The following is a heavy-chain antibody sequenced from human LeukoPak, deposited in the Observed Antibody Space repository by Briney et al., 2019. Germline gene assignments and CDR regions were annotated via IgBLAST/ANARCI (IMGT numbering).Heavy chain of an antibody. CDR1: GFTFDDYG. D-gene: IGHD3-10*01. CDR2: INWNGGST. J-gene: IGHJ6*03. V-gene: IGHV3-20*04. CDR3: AKAPWVWFGELSDYMDV. Sequence: PGGSLRLSCAASGFTFDDYGMSWVRQAPGKGLEWVSGINWNGGSTGYADSVKGRFTISRDNAKNSLYLQMNSLRAEDTAVYYCAKAPWVWFGELSDYMDVWGKGTTVTVSS.